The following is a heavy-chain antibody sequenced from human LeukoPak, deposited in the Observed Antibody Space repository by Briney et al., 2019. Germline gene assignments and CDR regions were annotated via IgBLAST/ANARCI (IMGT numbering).Heavy chain of an antibody. CDR2: IDYSGST. CDR1: GGSISTYY. J-gene: IGHJ4*02. CDR3: ARGQRGLPY. D-gene: IGHD3-16*01. V-gene: IGHV4-59*01. Sequence: SETLSLTCTVSGGSISTYYWTWIRQPPGKGLEWIGYIDYSGSTNYNPSLKSRVSISVDTSKNQFSLRLSSVTAADTAVYYCARGQRGLPYWGQGTLATVSS.